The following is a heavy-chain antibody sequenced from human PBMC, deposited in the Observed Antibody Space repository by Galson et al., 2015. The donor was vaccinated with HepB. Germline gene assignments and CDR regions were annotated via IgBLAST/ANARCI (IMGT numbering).Heavy chain of an antibody. CDR3: ARGGYDSSGYAYFDY. CDR2: ISSSSSYT. D-gene: IGHD3-22*01. CDR1: GFTFSDYY. V-gene: IGHV3-11*06. Sequence: SLRLSCAASGFTFSDYYMSWIRQAPGKGLEWVSYISSSSSYTNYADSVKGRFTISRDNAKNSLYLQMNSLRAEDTAVYYCARGGYDSSGYAYFDYWVQGTLVTVSS. J-gene: IGHJ4*02.